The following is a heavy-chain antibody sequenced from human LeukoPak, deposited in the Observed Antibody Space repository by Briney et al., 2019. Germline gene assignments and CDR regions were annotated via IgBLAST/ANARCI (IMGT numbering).Heavy chain of an antibody. V-gene: IGHV4-39*01. CDR1: GGSISSSSYY. CDR3: ARQGLGGGSGRNFDY. D-gene: IGHD3-10*01. CDR2: IHYSGST. J-gene: IGHJ4*02. Sequence: PSETLSLTCTVSGGSISSSSYYWGWSRQPPGRGLEWIGSIHYSGSTYYNPSLKSRVTISVDTSKNQFSLKLTSLTAADTAVYYCARQGLGGGSGRNFDYWGQGTLVTVSS.